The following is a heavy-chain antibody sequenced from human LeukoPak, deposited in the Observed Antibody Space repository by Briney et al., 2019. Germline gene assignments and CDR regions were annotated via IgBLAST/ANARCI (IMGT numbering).Heavy chain of an antibody. D-gene: IGHD6-19*01. CDR3: ARDPIPDYSSGWFDP. V-gene: IGHV1-69*13. J-gene: IGHJ5*02. Sequence: SVKVSCKASGGTFSSYAISWVRQAPGQGLEWMGGIIPIFGTANYAQKFQGRVTITADESTSTAYMELSSLRSEDTAVYYCARDPIPDYSSGWFDPWGQGTLVTVSS. CDR1: GGTFSSYA. CDR2: IIPIFGTA.